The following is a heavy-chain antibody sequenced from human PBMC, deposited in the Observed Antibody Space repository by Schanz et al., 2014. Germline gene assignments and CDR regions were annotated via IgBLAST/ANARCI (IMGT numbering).Heavy chain of an antibody. J-gene: IGHJ3*02. Sequence: QVRLVQSGAEVKKPGTSVKVSCKASGGTFSSYAFSWVRQAPGQGLEWMGKIIPILGMENYAQKFQGRVPISADISTSTAYMDLSSLRSDDTAVYYCARDIQYHYDTSGPVGAFDIWGQGTVVTVSS. CDR3: ARDIQYHYDTSGPVGAFDI. V-gene: IGHV1-69*04. CDR1: GGTFSSYA. D-gene: IGHD3-22*01. CDR2: IIPILGME.